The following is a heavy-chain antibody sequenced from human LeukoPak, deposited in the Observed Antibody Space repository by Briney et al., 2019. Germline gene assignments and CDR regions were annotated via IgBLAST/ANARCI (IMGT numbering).Heavy chain of an antibody. CDR3: ASDPVKSRTAATYFDY. CDR2: IIPILGIA. V-gene: IGHV1-69*04. CDR1: GYTFTSYG. D-gene: IGHD2-21*02. Sequence: GASAKVSCKASGYTFTSYGISWVRQAPGQGLEWMGRIIPILGIANYAQKFQGRVTITADKSTSTAYVELSSLRSEDTAVYYCASDPVKSRTAATYFDYWGQGTLVTVSS. J-gene: IGHJ4*02.